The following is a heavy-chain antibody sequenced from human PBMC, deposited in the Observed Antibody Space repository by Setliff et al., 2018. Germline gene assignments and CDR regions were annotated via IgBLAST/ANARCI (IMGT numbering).Heavy chain of an antibody. D-gene: IGHD1-26*01. J-gene: IGHJ4*02. CDR2: SNHGGST. CDR1: GESFSNNY. V-gene: IGHV4-34*01. Sequence: LSLTCSVYGESFSNNYWSWIRQTPGKGLEWIGESNHGGSTSYHPSLKSRLTMSVDTSKNQFSLKLTSVTAADTAVYYCARDNTIVGATDYWGQGALVTVSS. CDR3: ARDNTIVGATDY.